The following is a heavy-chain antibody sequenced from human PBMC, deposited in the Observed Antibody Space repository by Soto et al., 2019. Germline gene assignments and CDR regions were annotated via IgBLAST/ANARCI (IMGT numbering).Heavy chain of an antibody. D-gene: IGHD3-3*01. CDR2: ISYSGGT. V-gene: IGHV4-59*12. CDR1: GGSISSYY. J-gene: IGHJ5*02. Sequence: SETLSLTCTVSGGSISSYYWSWIRQPPGKGLEWIGYISYSGGTNYNPSLKSRVTISVDTSKNQFSLKLSSVTAADTAVYYCARDHGYYDFWSGYLDPWGQGTLVTVSS. CDR3: ARDHGYYDFWSGYLDP.